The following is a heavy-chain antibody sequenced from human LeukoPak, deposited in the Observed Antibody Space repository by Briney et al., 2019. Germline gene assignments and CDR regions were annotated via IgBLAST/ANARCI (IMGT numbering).Heavy chain of an antibody. CDR1: GYTFTGHY. CDR2: INPNSGGT. D-gene: IGHD6-19*01. CDR3: ARDPEGGQWLNFDY. J-gene: IGHJ4*02. V-gene: IGHV1-2*02. Sequence: ASMKVSCKASGYTFTGHYMHWVRQAPGQGLEWMGWINPNSGGTNYAQKFQGGVTMTRDTSISTAYMELSRLRSDDTAVYYCARDPEGGQWLNFDYWGQGTLVTVSS.